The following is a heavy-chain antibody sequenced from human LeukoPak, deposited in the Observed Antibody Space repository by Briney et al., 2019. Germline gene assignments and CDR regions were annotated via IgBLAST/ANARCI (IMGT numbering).Heavy chain of an antibody. CDR2: INHSGST. D-gene: IGHD2-2*01. CDR3: ARRRYCSSTSCYLYFDY. V-gene: IGHV4-34*01. J-gene: IGHJ4*02. Sequence: SETLSLTCAVYGGSFSGYYWSWIRQPPGKGLEWIGEINHSGSTNYNPSLKSRVTMSVDTSKNQFSLKLSSVTAADTAVYYCARRRYCSSTSCYLYFDYWGQGTLVTVSS. CDR1: GGSFSGYY.